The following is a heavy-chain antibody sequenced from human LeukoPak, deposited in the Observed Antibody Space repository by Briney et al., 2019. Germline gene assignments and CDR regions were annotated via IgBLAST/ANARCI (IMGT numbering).Heavy chain of an antibody. CDR2: ISYDGSNK. V-gene: IGHV3-30-3*01. CDR3: AKGTMDGGKYYYDSS. CDR1: GFTFSSYA. Sequence: GGSLRLSCAASGFTFSSYAMHWVRQAPGKGLEWVAVISYDGSNKYYADSVKGRFTISRDNSKNTLYLQMNSLRAEDTAVYYCAKGTMDGGKYYYDSSGGQGTLVTVSS. D-gene: IGHD3-22*01. J-gene: IGHJ4*02.